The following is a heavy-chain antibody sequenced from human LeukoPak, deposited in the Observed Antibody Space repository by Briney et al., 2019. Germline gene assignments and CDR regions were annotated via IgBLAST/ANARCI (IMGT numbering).Heavy chain of an antibody. V-gene: IGHV3-64*01. Sequence: PGGSLRLSCAASGFTFSSYAMHWVRQAPGKGLEYVSAISSNGGSTYYANSVKGRFTISRDNSKSTLYLQMGSLRAEDMAVYYCARVGSSYYYYYGMDVWGQGTTVTVSS. J-gene: IGHJ6*02. CDR1: GFTFSSYA. CDR2: ISSNGGST. CDR3: ARVGSSYYYYYGMDV. D-gene: IGHD6-6*01.